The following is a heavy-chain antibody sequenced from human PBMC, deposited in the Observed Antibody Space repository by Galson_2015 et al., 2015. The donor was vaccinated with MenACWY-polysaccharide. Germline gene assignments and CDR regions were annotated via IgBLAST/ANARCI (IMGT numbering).Heavy chain of an antibody. Sequence: SLRLSCAASGFTFSNYEMSWVRQAPGKGLEWISCISSSGATIYYADSVKGRFTISRDNAKNSLYLQMTSLRAEDTAVYYCARGLSTRWGRDFWGQGTLVTVSS. V-gene: IGHV3-48*03. J-gene: IGHJ4*02. CDR1: GFTFSNYE. CDR3: ARGLSTRWGRDF. CDR2: ISSSGATI. D-gene: IGHD2/OR15-2a*01.